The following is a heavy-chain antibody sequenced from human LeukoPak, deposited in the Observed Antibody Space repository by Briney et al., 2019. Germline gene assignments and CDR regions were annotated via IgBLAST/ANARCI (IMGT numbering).Heavy chain of an antibody. CDR3: ARYIDCSGGSCYRYYFDY. V-gene: IGHV1-18*01. CDR2: ISAYNGNT. CDR1: GYTFTSYG. Sequence: ASVKVSCKASGYTFTSYGISWVRQAPGQGLEWMGWISAYNGNTNYAQKLQGRVTMTRDTSISTAYMELSRLRSDDTAVYYCARYIDCSGGSCYRYYFDYWGQGTLVTVSS. D-gene: IGHD2-15*01. J-gene: IGHJ4*02.